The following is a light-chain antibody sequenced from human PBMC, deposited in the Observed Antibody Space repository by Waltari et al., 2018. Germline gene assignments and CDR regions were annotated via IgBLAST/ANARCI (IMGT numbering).Light chain of an antibody. V-gene: IGLV1-44*01. Sequence: QSVLTQPPSASGTPGQRVTMSCSGNSSNTGNTTVNWYQQLPGPAPKLLIYTNNQRPSGVPDRFSGSKSGTSASLAISGLQSEDEADYYCAAWDDSLNGVVFGGGTKLTVL. J-gene: IGLJ2*01. CDR1: SSNTGNTT. CDR2: TNN. CDR3: AAWDDSLNGVV.